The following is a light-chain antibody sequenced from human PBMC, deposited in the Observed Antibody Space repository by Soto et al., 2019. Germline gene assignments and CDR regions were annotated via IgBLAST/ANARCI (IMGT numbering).Light chain of an antibody. CDR1: QAISSW. CDR3: QQANTFPLT. V-gene: IGKV1-12*01. Sequence: DIQMTQSPSSVSASVGDRVTITCRASQAISSWLVWYQQKPGQAPKVLIYAASTLVSGVPSRFSGSGSGTDFTLTISSLQPEDFATYYCQQANTFPLTFGRGTKVDMK. CDR2: AAS. J-gene: IGKJ4*01.